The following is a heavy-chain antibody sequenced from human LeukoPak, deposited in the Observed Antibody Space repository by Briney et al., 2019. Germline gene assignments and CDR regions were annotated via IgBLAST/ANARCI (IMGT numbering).Heavy chain of an antibody. CDR3: ASTTVDPGNAFDI. D-gene: IGHD4-23*01. J-gene: IGHJ3*02. Sequence: ASVKVSCKASGYTFTSYYMHWVRQAPGQGLEWMGIINPSGGSTSYAQKSQGRVTMTRDTSTSTVYMELSSLRSEDTAVYYCASTTVDPGNAFDIWGQGTMVTVSS. V-gene: IGHV1-46*03. CDR1: GYTFTSYY. CDR2: INPSGGST.